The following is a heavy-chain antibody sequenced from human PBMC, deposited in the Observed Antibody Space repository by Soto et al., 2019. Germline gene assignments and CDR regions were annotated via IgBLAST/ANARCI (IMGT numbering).Heavy chain of an antibody. Sequence: SVKVSFKGSCFTFINYGLNWVRQAPGQGLEWMGWVSANNGHTNYAQNLQGRVSMTTDTSTSTAYMELRGLRFDDTAVYYCARDIESVTAKHFFYYYAMDVWGQGTTVTVSS. D-gene: IGHD2-8*01. CDR3: ARDIESVTAKHFFYYYAMDV. J-gene: IGHJ6*02. CDR1: CFTFINYG. CDR2: VSANNGHT. V-gene: IGHV1-18*01.